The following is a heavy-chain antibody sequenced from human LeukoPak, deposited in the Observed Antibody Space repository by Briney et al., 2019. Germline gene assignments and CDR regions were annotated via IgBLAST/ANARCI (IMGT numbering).Heavy chain of an antibody. CDR3: ARSRRLLWFGESSDR. J-gene: IGHJ5*02. CDR1: GGSFSGYY. CDR2: INHSGST. Sequence: SETLSLTCAVYGGSFSGYYWGWIRQPPGKGLEWIGEINHSGSTNYNPSLKSRVTISVDTSKNQFSLKLSSVTAADTAVYYCARSRRLLWFGESSDRWGQGTLVTVSS. V-gene: IGHV4-34*01. D-gene: IGHD3-10*01.